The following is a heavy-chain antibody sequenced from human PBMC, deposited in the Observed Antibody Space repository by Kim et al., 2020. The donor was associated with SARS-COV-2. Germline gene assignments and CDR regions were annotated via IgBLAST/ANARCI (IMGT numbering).Heavy chain of an antibody. J-gene: IGHJ4*02. V-gene: IGHV1-3*01. CDR3: ARDMSVRGVIISPFDY. Sequence: KFQARVTIHRDTSATTAYMELSSLRSEDTAVYYCARDMSVRGVIISPFDYWGQGTLVTVSS. D-gene: IGHD3-10*01.